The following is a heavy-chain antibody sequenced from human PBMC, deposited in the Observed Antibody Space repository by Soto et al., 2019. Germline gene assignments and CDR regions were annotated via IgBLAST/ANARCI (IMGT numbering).Heavy chain of an antibody. D-gene: IGHD2-8*02. J-gene: IGHJ4*02. V-gene: IGHV4-34*01. CDR1: GGSFSGYY. CDR3: ARDKITGLFDY. Sequence: NPSESLSLTCAVYGGSFSGYYWTWIRQPPGTGLEWIGEINHSGSTNYNPSHKSRVTISVDTSKNQFSLKLTSVTAADTAVYYCARDKITGLFDYWGQGTLVTVSS. CDR2: INHSGST.